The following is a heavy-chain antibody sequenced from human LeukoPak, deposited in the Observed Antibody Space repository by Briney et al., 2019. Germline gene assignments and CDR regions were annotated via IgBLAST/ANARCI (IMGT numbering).Heavy chain of an antibody. CDR1: GVSISSGGYS. V-gene: IGHV4-30-2*01. CDR2: IYHSGST. D-gene: IGHD4-17*01. Sequence: SQTLSLTCAVSGVSISSGGYSWSWIRQPPGKGLEWIGYIYHSGSTYYNPSLKSRVTISVDRSKNQFSLKLSSVTAADTAVYYCARDLYGDYTFDYWGQGTLVTVSS. CDR3: ARDLYGDYTFDY. J-gene: IGHJ4*02.